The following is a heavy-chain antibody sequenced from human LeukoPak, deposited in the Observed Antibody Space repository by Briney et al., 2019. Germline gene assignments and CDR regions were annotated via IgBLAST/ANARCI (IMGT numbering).Heavy chain of an antibody. CDR1: GFTVSSNY. CDR2: IYSGGRI. J-gene: IGHJ4*02. V-gene: IGHV3-53*05. D-gene: IGHD3-10*01. Sequence: GGSLRLSCAASGFTVSSNYMSWVRQAPGKGLEWVSVIYSGGRIYYADSVKGRFTISRDNSKNTLYLQMNSLRADDTAVYYCARDPPQAMVRGVGYDYWGQGTLVTVSS. CDR3: ARDPPQAMVRGVGYDY.